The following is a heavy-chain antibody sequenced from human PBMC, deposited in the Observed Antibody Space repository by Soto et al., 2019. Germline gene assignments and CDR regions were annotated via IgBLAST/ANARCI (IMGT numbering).Heavy chain of an antibody. CDR3: VRSLMDV. V-gene: IGHV4-39*01. Sequence: QMQLQESGPGLVKTSETLSLTCTVSGGSIRESGLYWGWIRQSPGKGLEWIGSIYFSGWTHYNPSLKSRDSISIDASKNQFSLNVISVTAADTGVYYCVRSLMDVWGKGTTVTVSS. J-gene: IGHJ6*03. CDR2: IYFSGWT. CDR1: GGSIRESGLY.